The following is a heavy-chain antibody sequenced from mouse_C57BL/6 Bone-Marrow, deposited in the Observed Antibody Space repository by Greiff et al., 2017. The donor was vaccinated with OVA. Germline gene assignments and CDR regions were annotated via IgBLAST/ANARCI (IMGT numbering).Heavy chain of an antibody. V-gene: IGHV1-61*01. J-gene: IGHJ4*01. D-gene: IGHD1-1*01. CDR2: IYPSDSET. CDR1: GYTFTSYW. CDR3: ARRGYYGSSWGAMDY. Sequence: VQLQQPGAELVRPGSSVKLSCKASGYTFTSYWMDWVKQRPGQGPEWIGNIYPSDSETHYNQKFKDKATLTVDKSSSTAYMQLSSLTSEDSAVYYCARRGYYGSSWGAMDYWGQGTSVTVSS.